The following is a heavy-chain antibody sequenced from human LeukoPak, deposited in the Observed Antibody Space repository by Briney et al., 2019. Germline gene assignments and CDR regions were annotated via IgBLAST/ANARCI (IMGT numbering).Heavy chain of an antibody. V-gene: IGHV1-18*04. CDR2: ISAYNGNT. Sequence: ASVKVSCKASGYTFTSYGISWVRQAPGQGLEWMGWISAYNGNTNCARKLQGRVTMTTDTSTSTAYMELRSLRSDDTAVYYCARDGYTMVRGVNYGMDVWGKGTTVTVSS. CDR3: ARDGYTMVRGVNYGMDV. J-gene: IGHJ6*04. CDR1: GYTFTSYG. D-gene: IGHD3-10*01.